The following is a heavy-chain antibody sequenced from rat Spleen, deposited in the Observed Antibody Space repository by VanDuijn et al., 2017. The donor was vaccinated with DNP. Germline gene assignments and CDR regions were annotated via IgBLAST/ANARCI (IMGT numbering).Heavy chain of an antibody. D-gene: IGHD1-4*01. V-gene: IGHV5-19*01. CDR3: ATLPGPY. CDR2: ITSSGGST. CDR1: GFTFSNSG. Sequence: EVQLVESGGGLVQPGRSLRLSCAASGFTFSNSGMHWIRQAPTKGLEWVASITSSGGSTYYPDSVKGRFTISRDNAKNTLYLQMNSLRSEDTATYYCATLPGPYWGQGVMVTVSS. J-gene: IGHJ2*01.